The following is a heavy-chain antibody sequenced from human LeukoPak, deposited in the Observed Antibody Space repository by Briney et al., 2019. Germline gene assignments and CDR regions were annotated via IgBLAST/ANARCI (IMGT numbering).Heavy chain of an antibody. D-gene: IGHD6-25*01. V-gene: IGHV3-30*18. CDR2: ISYDGSNK. J-gene: IGHJ4*02. CDR1: GFTFRSYG. Sequence: GGSLRLSCAASGFTFRSYGMHWVRQAPGKGLEWVAVISYDGSNKYYADSVKGRFTISRDNSKNTLYLQMNSLRAEDTAVYYCAKEGRAAHFDYWGQGTLVTVSS. CDR3: AKEGRAAHFDY.